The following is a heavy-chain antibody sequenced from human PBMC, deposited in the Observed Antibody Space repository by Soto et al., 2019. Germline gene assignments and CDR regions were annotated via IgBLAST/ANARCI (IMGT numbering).Heavy chain of an antibody. CDR3: ARGYCSGGSCYFNYYYYGMDV. V-gene: IGHV1-69*01. CDR2: IIPIFGTA. D-gene: IGHD2-15*01. CDR1: GGTFSSYA. Sequence: QVQLVQSGAEVQKPGSSVKVSCKASGGTFSSYAISWVRQAPGQGLEWMGGIIPIFGTANYAQKFQGRVTITADESTSTAYMELSSLRSEDTAVYYCARGYCSGGSCYFNYYYYGMDVWGQGTTVTVSS. J-gene: IGHJ6*02.